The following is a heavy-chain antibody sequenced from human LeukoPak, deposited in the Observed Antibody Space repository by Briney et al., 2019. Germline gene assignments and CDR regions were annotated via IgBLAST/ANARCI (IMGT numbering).Heavy chain of an antibody. CDR3: ARARYGSGSYAYYFDY. V-gene: IGHV4-59*01. CDR2: IYYSGSI. D-gene: IGHD3-10*01. Sequence: SETLSLTCTVSGGSISSYYWSWIRQPPGKGLEWIGYIYYSGSINYNPSLKSRVTISIDTSKNQFSLKLSSVTAADTAVYYCARARYGSGSYAYYFDYWGQGTLVTVSS. J-gene: IGHJ4*02. CDR1: GGSISSYY.